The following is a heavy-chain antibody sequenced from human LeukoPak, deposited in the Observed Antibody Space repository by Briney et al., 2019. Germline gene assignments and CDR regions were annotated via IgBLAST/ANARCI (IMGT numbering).Heavy chain of an antibody. D-gene: IGHD6-13*01. CDR3: ARDLYSSRTNDAFVI. V-gene: IGHV4-34*01. Sequence: SETLSLTCAVYGGSFSDYDWSWVRQAPGRGLQWIGEINQSGATNCDPSLKSRVTISVDKSKNQFSLKLSAVPAADTAVYYCARDLYSSRTNDAFVIWGQGTMVTVSS. J-gene: IGHJ3*02. CDR2: INQSGAT. CDR1: GGSFSDYD.